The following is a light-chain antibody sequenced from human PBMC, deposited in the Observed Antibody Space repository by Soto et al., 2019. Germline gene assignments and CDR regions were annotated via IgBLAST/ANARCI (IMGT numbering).Light chain of an antibody. CDR2: SNN. V-gene: IGLV1-44*01. J-gene: IGLJ2*01. CDR3: AAWDDSVNGLV. CDR1: SSNIGSNT. Sequence: QSVLTQSPSASGTPGQRVTISCSGSSSNIGSNTVNWYQQLPGTAPKLLIYSNNQRPSGVPDRFSGSKSGTSASLAISGRQTEDEADYYCAAWDDSVNGLVFGGGTKVTVL.